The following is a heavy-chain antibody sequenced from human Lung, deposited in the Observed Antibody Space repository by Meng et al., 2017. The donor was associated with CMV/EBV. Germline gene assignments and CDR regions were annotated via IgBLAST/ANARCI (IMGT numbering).Heavy chain of an antibody. V-gene: IGHV1-18*04. CDR3: VRGEGKDYFDY. CDR1: GYPFSTHS. J-gene: IGHJ4*02. Sequence: ASVKVSCKTSGYPFSTHSVIWVRQAPGRDLAWMAWIRTFNGDSTYAQNFEGRVTVTTDTSTNTAYLELRGLTTDDTATYYCVRGEGKDYFDYWGQGTLVTVSS. CDR2: IRTFNGDS.